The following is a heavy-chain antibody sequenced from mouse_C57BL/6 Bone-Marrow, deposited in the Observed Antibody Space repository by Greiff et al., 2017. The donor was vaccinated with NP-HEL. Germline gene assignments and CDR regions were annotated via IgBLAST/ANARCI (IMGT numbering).Heavy chain of an antibody. Sequence: VQLQPSVPALVNPGASVKISCKASFSAFLLSFLPFFPPLPFPFLSFLFRLYPFAGATNYNGKFKGKATLTADKSSSTAYMQLSSLTSEDSAVYFCARSFHGSSYPAWFAYWGQGTLVTVSA. D-gene: IGHD1-1*01. J-gene: IGHJ3*01. V-gene: IGHV1-82*01. CDR2: LYPFAGAT. CDR3: ARSFHGSSYPAWFAY. CDR1: FSAFLLSF.